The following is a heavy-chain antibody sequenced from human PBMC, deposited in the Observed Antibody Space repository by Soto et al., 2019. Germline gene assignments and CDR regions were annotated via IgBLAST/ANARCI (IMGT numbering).Heavy chain of an antibody. CDR1: GGSISSSNW. CDR3: ARGGRQLGDLYYFDY. J-gene: IGHJ4*02. V-gene: IGHV4-4*02. CDR2: IYHSGST. D-gene: IGHD6-6*01. Sequence: SETLSLTCAVSGGSISSSNWWSWVRQPPGKGLEWIGEIYHSGSTYYNPSLKSRVTISVDKSKNQFSLKLSSVTAADTAVYYCARGGRQLGDLYYFDYWGQGTLVTVSS.